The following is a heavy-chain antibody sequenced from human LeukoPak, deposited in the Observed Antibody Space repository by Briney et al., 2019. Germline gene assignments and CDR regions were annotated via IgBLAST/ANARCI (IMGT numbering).Heavy chain of an antibody. CDR2: ISYDGSNK. D-gene: IGHD2-21*02. CDR3: ARVGYNCGGDCRDWFDP. V-gene: IGHV3-30-3*01. CDR1: GFTFSSYA. J-gene: IGHJ5*02. Sequence: SGGSLRLSCAASGFTFSSYAMHWVRKAPGKGLEWVAVISYDGSNKYYADSVKGRFTISRDNSKNTLYLQMNSLRAEDTAVYYCARVGYNCGGDCRDWFDPWGQGTLVTVSS.